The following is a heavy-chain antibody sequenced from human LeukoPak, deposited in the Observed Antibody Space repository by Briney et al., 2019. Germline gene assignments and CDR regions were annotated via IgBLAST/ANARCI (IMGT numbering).Heavy chain of an antibody. J-gene: IGHJ4*02. D-gene: IGHD3-22*01. CDR3: ARAYYDSSFDY. V-gene: IGHV3-9*01. CDR2: ISWNSGSI. Sequence: PGGSLRLSCAASGFTFDDYAMHWVRQAPGKGLEWVSGISWNSGSIGYADSVKGRFTISRDNAKNSLYLQMNSLRAEDTAVYYCARAYYDSSFDYWGQGTLVTVSS. CDR1: GFTFDDYA.